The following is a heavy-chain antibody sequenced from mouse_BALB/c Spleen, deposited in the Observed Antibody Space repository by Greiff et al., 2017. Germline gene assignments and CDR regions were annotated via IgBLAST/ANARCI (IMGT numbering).Heavy chain of an antibody. CDR2: IHYSGST. J-gene: IGHJ4*01. CDR1: GYSITSGYS. V-gene: IGHV3-1*02. D-gene: IGHD3-3*01. CDR3: ARGGTPYAMDY. Sequence: VQLQQSGPDLVKPSQSLSLTCTVTGYSITSGYSWHWIRQFPGNKLEWMGYIHYSGSTNYNPSLKSRISITRDTSKNQFFLQLNPVTTEDTATYYCARGGTPYAMDYWGQGTSVTVSS.